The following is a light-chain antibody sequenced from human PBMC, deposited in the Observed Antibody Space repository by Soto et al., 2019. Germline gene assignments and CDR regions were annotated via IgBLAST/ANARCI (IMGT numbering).Light chain of an antibody. Sequence: QSALTQPPSASGSPGQSVTISCTGTKNDVGFYDFVSWYQHHPGKAPRLIIYEVVQRPSGVPDRFSGSKSGNTASLTVSGLQAADEADYFCESYAGSNTYVFGRGTKVTVL. J-gene: IGLJ1*01. CDR2: EVV. V-gene: IGLV2-8*01. CDR1: KNDVGFYDF. CDR3: ESYAGSNTYV.